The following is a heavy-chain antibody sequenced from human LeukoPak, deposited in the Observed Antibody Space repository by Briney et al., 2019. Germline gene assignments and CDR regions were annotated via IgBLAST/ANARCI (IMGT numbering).Heavy chain of an antibody. CDR3: ARHNFCGGRCAGDYYFDY. V-gene: IGHV5-51*01. J-gene: IGHJ4*02. CDR1: GYNFTNYW. CDR2: IYPGDSNT. D-gene: IGHD2-21*01. Sequence: PGESLKISCKGFGYNFTNYWIGWVRQRPGKGLEWMAIIYPGDSNTRYSQSFQGQVTISADKSISTAFLQWSSLKASDTAMYYCARHNFCGGRCAGDYYFDYWGQGNMVTVSS.